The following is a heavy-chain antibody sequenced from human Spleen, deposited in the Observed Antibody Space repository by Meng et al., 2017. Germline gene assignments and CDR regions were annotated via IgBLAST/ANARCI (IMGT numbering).Heavy chain of an antibody. V-gene: IGHV1-69*05. CDR3: AREVSGWYTPSFDY. D-gene: IGHD6-19*01. CDR1: GGIFSNYV. Sequence: QLQLVISGAEVMKPGSSVKVSCKAVGGIFSNYVFGWVRQAPGQGLEWMGGINAVFGTTNYAQKFQDRVTITSDESTSTVYMELSSLRSEDTAVYYCAREVSGWYTPSFDYWGQGTLVTVSS. CDR2: INAVFGTT. J-gene: IGHJ4*02.